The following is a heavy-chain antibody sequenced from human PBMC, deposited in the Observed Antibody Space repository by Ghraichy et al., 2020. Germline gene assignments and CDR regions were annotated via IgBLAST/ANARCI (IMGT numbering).Heavy chain of an antibody. D-gene: IGHD6-19*01. CDR2: IKYDGSYS. CDR1: GFTFSSYW. Sequence: LSLTGAASGFTFSSYWMHWVRQAPGKGLVWVSRIKYDGSYSEYADSVKGRFTISRDNAKNTLYLQMNSLRVEDTAVYYCARDRYSSGDYWGQGTLVTVSS. V-gene: IGHV3-74*01. CDR3: ARDRYSSGDY. J-gene: IGHJ4*02.